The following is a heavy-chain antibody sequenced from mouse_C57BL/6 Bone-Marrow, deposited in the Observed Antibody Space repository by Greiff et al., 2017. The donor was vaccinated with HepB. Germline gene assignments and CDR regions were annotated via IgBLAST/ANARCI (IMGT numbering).Heavy chain of an antibody. CDR1: GYTFTDYE. D-gene: IGHD1-1*01. Sequence: VQLVESGAELVRPGASVTLSCKASGYTFTDYEMHWVKQTPVHGLEWIGAIDPETGGTAYNQKFKGKAILTADKSSSTAYMELRSLTSEDSAVYYCTRGPLRKGFAYWGQGTLVTVSA. CDR2: IDPETGGT. J-gene: IGHJ3*01. V-gene: IGHV1-15*01. CDR3: TRGPLRKGFAY.